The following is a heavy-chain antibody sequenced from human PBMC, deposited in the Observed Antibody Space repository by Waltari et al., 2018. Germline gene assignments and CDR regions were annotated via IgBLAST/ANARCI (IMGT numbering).Heavy chain of an antibody. J-gene: IGHJ6*03. CDR1: GFTFSSYG. CDR2: IWYDGSNK. CDR3: ARGRNYYYYMDV. V-gene: IGHV3-33*01. Sequence: QVQLVESGGGVVQPGRSLRLSCAASGFTFSSYGMHGVRQAPGKGLEWVAVIWYDGSNKYYADSVKGRFTISRDNSKNTLYLQMNSLRAEDTAVYYCARGRNYYYYMDVWGKGTTVTVSS.